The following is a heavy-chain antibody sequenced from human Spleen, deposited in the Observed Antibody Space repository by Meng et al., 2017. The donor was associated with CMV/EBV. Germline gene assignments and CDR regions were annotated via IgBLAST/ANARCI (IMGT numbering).Heavy chain of an antibody. J-gene: IGHJ4*02. CDR2: ISFDASNK. Sequence: GGPLRLSCAASGFSISPYAMQWVRQAPGKGLEWVAVISFDASNKRYADSVKGRFAISRDNSKDTLYLEMNSLRTEDTAVYYCARDAVVGPTSRSGIGYFDQWGQGTLVTVSS. CDR3: ARDAVVGPTSRSGIGYFDQ. V-gene: IGHV3-30*01. CDR1: GFSISPYA. D-gene: IGHD1-26*01.